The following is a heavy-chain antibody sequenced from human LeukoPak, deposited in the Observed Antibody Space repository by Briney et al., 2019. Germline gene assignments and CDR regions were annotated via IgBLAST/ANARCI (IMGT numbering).Heavy chain of an antibody. CDR2: INHSGST. D-gene: IGHD5-12*01. Sequence: SETLSLTCAVYGGSFSGYYWSWIRQPPGKGLEWIGEINHSGSTNYNPSLKSRVTISVDTSKNQFSLKLSSVTAADTAVYYCARGEYGGYGYRYWGQGTLVTVPS. CDR3: ARGEYGGYGYRY. V-gene: IGHV4-34*01. J-gene: IGHJ4*02. CDR1: GGSFSGYY.